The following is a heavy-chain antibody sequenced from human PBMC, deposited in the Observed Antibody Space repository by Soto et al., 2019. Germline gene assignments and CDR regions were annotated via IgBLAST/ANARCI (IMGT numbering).Heavy chain of an antibody. D-gene: IGHD3-22*01. CDR2: IYSGGST. J-gene: IGHJ4*02. Sequence: EVQLVESGGGLIQPGGSLRLSCAASGFTVSSNYMSWVRQAPGKGLEWVSVIYSGGSTYYADSVKGRFTISRDNSKNTLYLQMNSLRAEDTAVYYCAREPFYDSSGSPEVWGQGTLVTVSS. CDR3: AREPFYDSSGSPEV. V-gene: IGHV3-53*01. CDR1: GFTVSSNY.